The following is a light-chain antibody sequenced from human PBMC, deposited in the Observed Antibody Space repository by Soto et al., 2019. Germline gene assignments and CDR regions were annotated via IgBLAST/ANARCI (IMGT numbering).Light chain of an antibody. CDR3: AAWDASLSAWV. Sequence: QSVLTQPPSASGTPGQRVTISCSGSSSNIGRNYVYWYQQLPGTAPKLLISRDNQRPSGVHDRFSGSKSGSSASLAISGLRSDDEADYSCAAWDASLSAWVFGGGTKLTVL. CDR2: RDN. J-gene: IGLJ3*02. V-gene: IGLV1-47*01. CDR1: SSNIGRNY.